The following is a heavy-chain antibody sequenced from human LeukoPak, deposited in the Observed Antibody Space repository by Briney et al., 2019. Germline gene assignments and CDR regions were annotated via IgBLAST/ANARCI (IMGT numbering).Heavy chain of an antibody. CDR1: GGSFSGYY. CDR3: ARGLGTTGTQGLIDY. Sequence: SETLSLTCAVYGGSFSGYYWSWIRQPPGKGLEWIGEINHSGSTNYNPSLKSQVTISVDTSKNQFSLKLSSETAADTAVYYCARGLGTTGTQGLIDYWGQGTLVTVSS. J-gene: IGHJ4*02. V-gene: IGHV4-34*01. D-gene: IGHD1-1*01. CDR2: INHSGST.